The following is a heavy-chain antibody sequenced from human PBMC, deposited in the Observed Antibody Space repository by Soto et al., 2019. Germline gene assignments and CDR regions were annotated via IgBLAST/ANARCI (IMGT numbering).Heavy chain of an antibody. J-gene: IGHJ6*03. V-gene: IGHV3-23*01. D-gene: IGHD6-19*01. CDR1: GFTFSSYA. CDR3: AKRTSVRIAVAGGPAESMDV. CDR2: ISGSGGST. Sequence: GGSLRLSCAASGFTFSSYAMSWVRQAPGKGLEWVSAISGSGGSTYYADSVKGRFTISRDNSKNTLYLQMNSLRAEDTAVYYCAKRTSVRIAVAGGPAESMDVWGKGTTVTVSS.